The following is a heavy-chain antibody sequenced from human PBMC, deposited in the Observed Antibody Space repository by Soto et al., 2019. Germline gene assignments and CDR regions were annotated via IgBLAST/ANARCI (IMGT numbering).Heavy chain of an antibody. Sequence: GASVKVSCKASGGTFSSYAISWVRQAPGQGLEWMGGIIPIFGTANYAQKFQGRVTITADESTSTAYMELSSLRSEDTAVYYCASSSRWYQAYFDYWGQGTLVTVSS. CDR3: ASSSRWYQAYFDY. D-gene: IGHD6-13*01. V-gene: IGHV1-69*13. CDR1: GGTFSSYA. J-gene: IGHJ4*02. CDR2: IIPIFGTA.